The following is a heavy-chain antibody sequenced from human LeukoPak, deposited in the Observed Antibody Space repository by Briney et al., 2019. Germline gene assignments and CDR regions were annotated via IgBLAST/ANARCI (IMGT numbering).Heavy chain of an antibody. V-gene: IGHV1-46*01. CDR3: ARDGEAGPFDY. J-gene: IGHJ4*02. D-gene: IGHD6-13*01. CDR2: INPSGGST. CDR1: GYTFTSYY. Sequence: ASVKVSCKASGYTFTSYYMHWVRQAPRQGLEWMGIINPSGGSTSYAQKFQGRVTMTRDTSTSTVYMELSSLRSEDTAVYYCARDGEAGPFDYWGQGTLVTVSS.